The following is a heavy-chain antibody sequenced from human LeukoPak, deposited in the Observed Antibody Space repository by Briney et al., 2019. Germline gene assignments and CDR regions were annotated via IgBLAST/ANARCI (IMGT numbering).Heavy chain of an antibody. J-gene: IGHJ4*02. D-gene: IGHD1-14*01. CDR2: IYYSGST. CDR3: ARHRLNPDFDY. V-gene: IGHV4-59*08. CDR1: GGSISSYY. Sequence: SETLSLTCTVSGGSISSYYWSWIRQPPGKGLEWIGYIYYSGSTNYNPSLKSRVTISVDTSKNQFSLKLSSVTAADTAVYYCARHRLNPDFDYWGQGTLVIVSS.